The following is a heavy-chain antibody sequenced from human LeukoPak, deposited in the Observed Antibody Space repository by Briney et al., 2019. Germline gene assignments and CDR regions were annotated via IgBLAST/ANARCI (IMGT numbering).Heavy chain of an antibody. CDR3: ARVRFGKFGTVY. CDR1: GYTFTSYY. CDR2: INPSGGST. V-gene: IGHV1-46*01. J-gene: IGHJ4*02. Sequence: ASVKVSCKASGYTFTSYYMHWARQAPGQGLEWMGIINPSGGSTSYAQKFQGRVTMTRDTSTSTVYMELSSLRSEDTAVYYCARVRFGKFGTVYWGQGTLVTVSS. D-gene: IGHD3-10*01.